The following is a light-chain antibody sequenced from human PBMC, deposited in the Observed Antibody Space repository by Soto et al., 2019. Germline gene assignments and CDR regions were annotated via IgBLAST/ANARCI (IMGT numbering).Light chain of an antibody. V-gene: IGKV3-11*01. CDR3: QQRSNWPIT. CDR1: QSVSRY. J-gene: IGKJ5*01. Sequence: DIVLTQSPATLSLSPGERATLSCRASQSVSRYLAWYQQKPGQAPRLLIYDASNRATGIPARFSGSGSGTDFTLTISSLEPEDFAVYYCQQRSNWPITFGQGTRLDIK. CDR2: DAS.